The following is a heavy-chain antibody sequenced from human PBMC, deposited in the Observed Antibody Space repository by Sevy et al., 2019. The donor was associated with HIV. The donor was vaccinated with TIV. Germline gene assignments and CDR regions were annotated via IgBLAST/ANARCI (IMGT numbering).Heavy chain of an antibody. CDR2: IYTSGST. CDR1: GGSISSYY. D-gene: IGHD2-2*01. Sequence: SETLSLTCTVSGGSISSYYWSWIRQPAGKGLEWIGRIYTSGSTNYNPSLKSRVTMSVDTSKNQFSLKLSSVTAADTAVYYCARDLGYCSSTSCYPYYYYGMDVWGQGTMVTVSS. J-gene: IGHJ6*02. V-gene: IGHV4-4*07. CDR3: ARDLGYCSSTSCYPYYYYGMDV.